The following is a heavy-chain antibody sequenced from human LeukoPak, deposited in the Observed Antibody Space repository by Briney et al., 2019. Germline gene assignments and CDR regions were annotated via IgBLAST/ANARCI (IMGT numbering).Heavy chain of an antibody. CDR3: ARHPSAYTWFAP. Sequence: SETLSLTCTVSGGSINSYYWSWIRQPPGKGLEWIGYVFDTGSTNYNPSLKSRVTISVDTSKNRFSLKLTSVTAADTAVYYCARHPSAYTWFAPWGQGTLVTVSS. J-gene: IGHJ5*02. CDR2: VFDTGST. CDR1: GGSINSYY. V-gene: IGHV4-59*08.